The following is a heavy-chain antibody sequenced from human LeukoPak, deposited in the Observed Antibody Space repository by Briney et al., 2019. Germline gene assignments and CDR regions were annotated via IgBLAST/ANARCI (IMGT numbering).Heavy chain of an antibody. V-gene: IGHV3-48*04. CDR3: ARGRMDRSGYPSDY. CDR1: GFTFSSYD. J-gene: IGHJ4*02. CDR2: ISSSTTTI. D-gene: IGHD3-22*01. Sequence: GGSLRLSCAASGFTFSSYDMNWVRQAPGKGLEWVSYISSSTTTIYYADSVKGRFTIPRDSAKNSLSLQMNSLRAEDTTVYYCARGRMDRSGYPSDYWGQGTLVTVSS.